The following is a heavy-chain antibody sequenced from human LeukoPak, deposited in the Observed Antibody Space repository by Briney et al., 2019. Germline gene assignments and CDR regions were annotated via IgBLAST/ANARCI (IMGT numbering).Heavy chain of an antibody. Sequence: GGSLRLSCAASGFTFSSYAMNWVRQAPGKGLEWVSAISGSGGNTYYADSVKGRFTISRDNSKNTLYLQMNSLRAEDTAVYYCAKGTMGRGFGYWGQGTLVTVS. V-gene: IGHV3-23*01. CDR3: AKGTMGRGFGY. CDR2: ISGSGGNT. J-gene: IGHJ4*02. D-gene: IGHD3-10*01. CDR1: GFTFSSYA.